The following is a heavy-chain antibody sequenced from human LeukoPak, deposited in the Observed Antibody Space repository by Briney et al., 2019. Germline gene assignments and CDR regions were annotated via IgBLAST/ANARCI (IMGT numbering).Heavy chain of an antibody. CDR3: ARDKIVGATNFDN. J-gene: IGHJ4*02. Sequence: PGGSLRLSCAGSGFTFSNYWMSWVRQAPGKGLEWVANIKQDGSEKYYVDSVKGRFTISRDSAKNSLYLQMNSLRAEDTAVYYCARDKIVGATNFDNWGQGTLVTVSS. CDR1: GFTFSNYW. D-gene: IGHD1-26*01. CDR2: IKQDGSEK. V-gene: IGHV3-7*01.